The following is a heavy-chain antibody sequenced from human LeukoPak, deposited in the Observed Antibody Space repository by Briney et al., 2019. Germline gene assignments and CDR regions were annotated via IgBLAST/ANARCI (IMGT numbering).Heavy chain of an antibody. CDR2: ISSSSSYT. J-gene: IGHJ4*02. CDR3: ASAFIGSYPDFDS. V-gene: IGHV3-11*03. CDR1: GFTFNDYY. Sequence: GGSLRLSCAASGFTFNDYYMSWIRQAPGKGLEWVSYISSSSSYTNYADSVKGRFTMSRDNAKNSLYLQMNSLRAEDTAVYYCASAFIGSYPDFDSWGQGTLVTVSS. D-gene: IGHD1-26*01.